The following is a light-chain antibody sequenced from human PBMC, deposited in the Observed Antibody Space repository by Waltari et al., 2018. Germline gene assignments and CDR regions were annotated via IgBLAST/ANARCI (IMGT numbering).Light chain of an antibody. CDR1: QSIRYY. CDR3: QQGYSYPFT. Sequence: DIQMTQSPSSLSASVGDRVTITCRSSQSIRYYLNWYQQKPGKAPKLLIYKTSSLQSGIPSRFSGSGSGTDFSLTISSLQPEDFATYYCQQGYSYPFTFGGGTKVEIK. V-gene: IGKV1-39*01. CDR2: KTS. J-gene: IGKJ4*01.